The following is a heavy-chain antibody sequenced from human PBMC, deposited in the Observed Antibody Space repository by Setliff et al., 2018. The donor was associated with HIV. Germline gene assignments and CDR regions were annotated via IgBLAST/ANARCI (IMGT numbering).Heavy chain of an antibody. D-gene: IGHD3-22*01. CDR2: IIPIVGTT. J-gene: IGHJ3*02. Sequence: ASVKVSCKASGGTLNSNAINWVRQAHGQGLEWMGGIIPIVGTTNYAQRLQGRVKITAHESTSTAYMQLSSLRPEDTAVYFCAREGKYYYDITGYTRDAFDIWGQGTMVTVSS. CDR1: GGTLNSNA. V-gene: IGHV1-69*13. CDR3: AREGKYYYDITGYTRDAFDI.